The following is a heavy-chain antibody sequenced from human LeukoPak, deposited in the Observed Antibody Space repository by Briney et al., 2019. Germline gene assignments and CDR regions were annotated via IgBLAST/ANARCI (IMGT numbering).Heavy chain of an antibody. CDR3: ARDATPPYDFWSGSRGYYFDY. CDR1: RFTFSSYS. Sequence: PGGSLRLSCAASRFTFSSYSMNWVRQAPGKGLEWVANIKQDGSEKYYVDSVKGRFTISRDNAKNSLYLQMNSLRAEDTAVYYCARDATPPYDFWSGSRGYYFDYWGQGTLVTVSS. J-gene: IGHJ4*02. V-gene: IGHV3-7*01. D-gene: IGHD3-3*01. CDR2: IKQDGSEK.